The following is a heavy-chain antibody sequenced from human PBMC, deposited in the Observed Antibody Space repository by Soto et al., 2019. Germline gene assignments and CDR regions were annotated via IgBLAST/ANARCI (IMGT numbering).Heavy chain of an antibody. CDR1: GFTFSSYS. D-gene: IGHD3-22*01. CDR3: ARDAYDDPPGYFQH. Sequence: QVQLVESGGDVVQPGRSLRLSCSASGFTFSSYSVHWVRQAPGKGLEWLAFMSYDGSTKNYADSVKGRFTVSRDNSKNTLYLQMDSLRTEDTAVYYCARDAYDDPPGYFQHWGQGTLLTVSS. CDR2: MSYDGSTK. J-gene: IGHJ1*01. V-gene: IGHV3-30-3*01.